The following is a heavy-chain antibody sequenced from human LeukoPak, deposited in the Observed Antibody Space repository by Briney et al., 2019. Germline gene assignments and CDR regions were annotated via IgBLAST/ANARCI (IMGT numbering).Heavy chain of an antibody. CDR2: IYYSGST. CDR1: GGSISSSSYY. Sequence: SETLSLTCTVSGGSISSSSYYWGWIRQPPGKWLEWIGSIYYSGSTYYTPSLKSRVTMSVDTSKNQFSLKLSSVTAADTAVYYCARGSGYSYGLQYWGQGTLVTVSS. V-gene: IGHV4-39*07. J-gene: IGHJ1*01. D-gene: IGHD5-18*01. CDR3: ARGSGYSYGLQY.